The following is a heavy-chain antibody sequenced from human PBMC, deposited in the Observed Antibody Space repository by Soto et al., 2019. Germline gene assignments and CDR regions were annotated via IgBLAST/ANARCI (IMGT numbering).Heavy chain of an antibody. Sequence: SVKVSCKASGGTFSSYAISWVRQAPGQGLEWMGGIIPIFGTANYAQKFQGRVTITADESTSTAYMELSSLRSEDTAVYYCARDFGLGDYVSSYGMAVWGQGTTVTVSS. CDR1: GGTFSSYA. CDR2: IIPIFGTA. V-gene: IGHV1-69*13. CDR3: ARDFGLGDYVSSYGMAV. J-gene: IGHJ6*02. D-gene: IGHD4-17*01.